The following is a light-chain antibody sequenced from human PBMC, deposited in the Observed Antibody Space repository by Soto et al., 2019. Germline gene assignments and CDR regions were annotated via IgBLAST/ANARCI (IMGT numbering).Light chain of an antibody. Sequence: LTRSVYSRAACVGACVTISWRVSQGITSYLAWYQQKPGKAPNLLIYGASSLQSGVPSRFSVSGSGTDFALTIRCLHAQDFATYCCEYTRTYPWTLGGGTKVDIK. CDR3: EYTRTYPWT. V-gene: IGKV1-9*01. J-gene: IGKJ4*01. CDR2: GAS. CDR1: QGITSY.